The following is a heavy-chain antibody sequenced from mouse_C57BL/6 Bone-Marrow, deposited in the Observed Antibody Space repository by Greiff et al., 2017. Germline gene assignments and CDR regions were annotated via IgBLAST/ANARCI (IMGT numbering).Heavy chain of an antibody. CDR3: ARPFYYDGSNPPGFAY. CDR1: GFTFSDYG. J-gene: IGHJ3*01. Sequence: EVKLVESGGGLVKPGGSLKLSCAASGFTFSDYGMHWVRQAPEKGLEWVAYISSGSSTIYYADTVKGRFTISRDKAKNTLFLQMTSLRSEDTAMFYYARPFYYDGSNPPGFAYWGQGTLVTVSA. V-gene: IGHV5-17*01. D-gene: IGHD1-1*01. CDR2: ISSGSSTI.